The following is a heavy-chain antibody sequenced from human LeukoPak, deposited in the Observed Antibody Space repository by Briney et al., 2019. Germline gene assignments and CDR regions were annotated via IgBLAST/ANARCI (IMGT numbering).Heavy chain of an antibody. V-gene: IGHV4-34*01. J-gene: IGHJ4*02. CDR2: INHSGST. CDR3: ASSRIAAAGSVLDY. CDR1: GGSFSGYY. Sequence: SETLSLTCAVYGGSFSGYYWSWIRQPPGKGLEWIGEINHSGSTNYNPSLKSRVTISVDTSKNQFSLKLSSVTAADTAVYYCASSRIAAAGSVLDYWGQGTLVTVSS. D-gene: IGHD6-13*01.